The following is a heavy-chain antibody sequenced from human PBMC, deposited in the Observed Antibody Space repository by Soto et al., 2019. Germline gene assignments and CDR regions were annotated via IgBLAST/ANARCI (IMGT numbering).Heavy chain of an antibody. Sequence: GGSLRLSCAASGFPFSSTDMTWVRQAPGKGLEWVSTIDGSGGTTYYADSVKGRFTISRDNSINTVFLQMNSLRADDTALYFCAKNSGWFNTWGQGALVTDSS. J-gene: IGHJ5*02. CDR3: AKNSGWFNT. CDR1: GFPFSSTD. V-gene: IGHV3-23*01. CDR2: IDGSGGTT. D-gene: IGHD3-10*01.